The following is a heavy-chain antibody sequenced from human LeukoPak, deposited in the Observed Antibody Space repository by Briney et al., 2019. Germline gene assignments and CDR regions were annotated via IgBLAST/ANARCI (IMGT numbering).Heavy chain of an antibody. D-gene: IGHD1-26*01. CDR3: ARAARGSYVDY. V-gene: IGHV4-38-2*02. J-gene: IGHJ4*02. CDR2: IYHSGST. CDR1: GYSISSGYY. Sequence: PSETLSLTCTVSGYSISSGYYWGWIRQPPGKGLEWIGSIYHSGSTYYNPSLKSRVTISVDTSKNQFSLKLSSVTAADTAVYYCARAARGSYVDYWGQGTLVTVSS.